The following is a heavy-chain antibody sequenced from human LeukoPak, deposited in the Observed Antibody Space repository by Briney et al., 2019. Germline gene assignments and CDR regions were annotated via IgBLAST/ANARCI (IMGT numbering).Heavy chain of an antibody. J-gene: IGHJ3*02. CDR3: AKRRATMDSDAFDI. CDR1: GFTFSSYA. Sequence: GGSLRLSCAASGFTFSSYAMHWVRQAPGKGLEYVSAISSNGGSTYYANSVKGRFTISRDNSKNTLYLQMNSLRAEDTAVYYCAKRRATMDSDAFDIWGQGTMVTVSS. D-gene: IGHD3-10*01. CDR2: ISSNGGST. V-gene: IGHV3-64*01.